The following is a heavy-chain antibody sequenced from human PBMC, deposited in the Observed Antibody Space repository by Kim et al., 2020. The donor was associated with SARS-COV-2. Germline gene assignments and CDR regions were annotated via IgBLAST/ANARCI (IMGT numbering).Heavy chain of an antibody. V-gene: IGHV3-74*01. Sequence: GGSLRLSCAASGFIFSPYWMHWVRQFPGKGLVWVSHINGDGSSTNYADSVKDRFTISRDNAKNTLYLQMNSLRVEDTAVYYCARAGWQMGQFFDYWGPGTLVTVSS. J-gene: IGHJ4*01. CDR2: INGDGSST. CDR1: GFIFSPYW. CDR3: ARAGWQMGQFFDY. D-gene: IGHD2-15*01.